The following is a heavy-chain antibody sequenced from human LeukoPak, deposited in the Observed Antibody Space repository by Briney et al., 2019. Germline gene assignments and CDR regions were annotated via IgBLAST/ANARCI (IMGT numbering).Heavy chain of an antibody. Sequence: GGSLRLSCAASGFTFNNYWMHWVRQAPGMGLVWVSSIRFDGGDTAYADSAKGRFTISRDNAKNTMFLRMNNLRAEDTAVYYCAKEIDGFDAWGQGTLVTVSS. CDR2: IRFDGGDT. CDR3: AKEIDGFDA. CDR1: GFTFNNYW. V-gene: IGHV3-74*01. J-gene: IGHJ3*01.